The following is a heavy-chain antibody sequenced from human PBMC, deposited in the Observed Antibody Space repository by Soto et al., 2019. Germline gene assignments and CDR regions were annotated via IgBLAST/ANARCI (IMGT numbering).Heavy chain of an antibody. D-gene: IGHD2-8*01. Sequence: QVQLQQWGAGLLKPSETLSLTCAVYGGSFSGYYWSWIRQPPGKGLEWIGEINHSGSTNYNPSLKSRVTISVDTSKNYFSLKLSSVTAADTAVYYCARRGGVYAMSYWGQGTLVTVSS. V-gene: IGHV4-34*01. J-gene: IGHJ4*02. CDR1: GGSFSGYY. CDR2: INHSGST. CDR3: ARRGGVYAMSY.